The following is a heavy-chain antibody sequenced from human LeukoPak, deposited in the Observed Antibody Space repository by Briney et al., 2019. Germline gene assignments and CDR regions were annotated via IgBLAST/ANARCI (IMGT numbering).Heavy chain of an antibody. D-gene: IGHD2-2*01. CDR3: ARANFLYCSSTSCLFDY. CDR1: GYTFTDYY. V-gene: IGHV1-2*02. Sequence: ASVKVSCKASGYTFTDYYMHWVRQAPGQGFEWMGWINPKDGDTYYAQKFQGRVTMTRDTSISTAHMEVSRLRSDDTAVYYCARANFLYCSSTSCLFDYWGQGTLVTVSS. CDR2: INPKDGDT. J-gene: IGHJ4*02.